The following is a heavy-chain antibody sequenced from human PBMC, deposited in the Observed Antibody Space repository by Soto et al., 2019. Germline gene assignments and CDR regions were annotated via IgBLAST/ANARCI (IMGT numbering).Heavy chain of an antibody. V-gene: IGHV4-59*01. Sequence: QVQLQESGPGLVKPSETLSLTCTVSAGSISGYYWSWIRQPPGKGLECIGYISDTGSTNYNPSLKGRVTIAVDTSKNQFSLKLTSMTAADTAVYYCARGRPWELYDYWGQGTLVTVSS. CDR3: ARGRPWELYDY. D-gene: IGHD1-26*01. J-gene: IGHJ4*02. CDR2: ISDTGST. CDR1: AGSISGYY.